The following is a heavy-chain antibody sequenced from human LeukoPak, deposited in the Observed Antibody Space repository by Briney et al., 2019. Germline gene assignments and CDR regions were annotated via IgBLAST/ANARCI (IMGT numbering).Heavy chain of an antibody. CDR2: IYYRGST. D-gene: IGHD3-22*01. Sequence: SETLSLACTVQGVSMSKYVGSWGRQPTGKGMEWIGYIYYRGSTNYNPSLKSRVTISVDTSKNQFSLKLSSVTAADTAVYYCARDYYDSSGSYFLDAFDIWGQGTMVTVSS. CDR1: GVSMSKYV. CDR3: ARDYYDSSGSYFLDAFDI. V-gene: IGHV4-59*01. J-gene: IGHJ3*02.